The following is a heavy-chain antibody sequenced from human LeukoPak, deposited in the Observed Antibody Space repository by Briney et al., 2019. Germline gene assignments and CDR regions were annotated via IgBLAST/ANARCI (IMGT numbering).Heavy chain of an antibody. J-gene: IGHJ4*02. CDR2: IIPILGIA. D-gene: IGHD5-12*01. CDR1: GGTFSSYA. Sequence: AASVKVSCKASGGTFSSYAISWVRQAPGQGLEWVGRIIPILGIANYAQKFQGRVTITADKSTSTAYMELSSLRSEDTAVYYCARESRSGYDYGHFDYWGQGTLVTVSS. V-gene: IGHV1-69*04. CDR3: ARESRSGYDYGHFDY.